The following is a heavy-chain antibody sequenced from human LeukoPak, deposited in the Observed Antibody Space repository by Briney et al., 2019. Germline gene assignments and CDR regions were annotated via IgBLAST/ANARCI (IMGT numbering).Heavy chain of an antibody. CDR1: GYSISSGYY. Sequence: SETLSLTCTVSGYSISSGYYWGWIRPPPGKGLEWIGSIYHSGSTYYNPSLKSRVTISVDTSKNQFSLKLSSVTAADTAVYYCARGITIFGVVSSDAFDIWGQGTMVTVSS. CDR2: IYHSGST. V-gene: IGHV4-38-2*02. D-gene: IGHD3-3*01. CDR3: ARGITIFGVVSSDAFDI. J-gene: IGHJ3*02.